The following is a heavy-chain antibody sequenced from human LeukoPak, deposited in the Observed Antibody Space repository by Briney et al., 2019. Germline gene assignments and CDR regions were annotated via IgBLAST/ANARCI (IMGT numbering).Heavy chain of an antibody. CDR2: ISYDGTNK. V-gene: IGHV3-30-3*01. Sequence: PGGSLRLPCAASGFTFGSYAMHWVRQAPGRGLEWVAGISYDGTNKYYADSVKGRFTISRDNSKNTLYLQMNSLRTDDTAVYYCARESPACGEDCYFDYWGQGTLVIVSS. D-gene: IGHD2-21*02. CDR1: GFTFGSYA. J-gene: IGHJ4*02. CDR3: ARESPACGEDCYFDY.